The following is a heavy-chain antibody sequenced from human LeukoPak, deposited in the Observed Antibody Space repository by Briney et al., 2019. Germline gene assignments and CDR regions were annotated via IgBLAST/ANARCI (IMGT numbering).Heavy chain of an antibody. CDR2: INSNSGAT. Sequence: ASEKVSCKASGYTFTGYYMHWVRQAPGQGLEWMGWINSNSGATDYAQKFQGRVTMTRDTSISTAYMELSSLRSDDTAVYFCASGANVAYWGQGTLVTVSS. V-gene: IGHV1-2*02. J-gene: IGHJ4*02. CDR1: GYTFTGYY. D-gene: IGHD4/OR15-4a*01. CDR3: ASGANVAY.